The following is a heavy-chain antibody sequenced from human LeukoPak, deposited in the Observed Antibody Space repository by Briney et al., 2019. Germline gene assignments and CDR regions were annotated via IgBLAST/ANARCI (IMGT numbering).Heavy chain of an antibody. CDR3: ARDEVLLWFGESTDAFDI. CDR2: IKQDGSEK. V-gene: IGHV3-7*01. J-gene: IGHJ3*02. CDR1: GFIFSPYA. Sequence: EGSLRLSCAASGFIFSPYAMNWVRQAPGKGLEWVANIKQDGSEKYYVDSVKGRFTISRDNAKNSLYLQMNSLRAEDTAVYYCARDEVLLWFGESTDAFDIWGQGTMVTVSS. D-gene: IGHD3-10*01.